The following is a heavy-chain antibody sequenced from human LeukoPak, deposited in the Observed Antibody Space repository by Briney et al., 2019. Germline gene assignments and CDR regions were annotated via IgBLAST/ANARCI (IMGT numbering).Heavy chain of an antibody. CDR1: GSGFMRDG. D-gene: IGHD6-13*01. J-gene: IGHJ3*02. CDR2: IYPGDSDT. Sequence: GESLKISGKGIGSGFMRDGIGWVRQMPGKGLEWMGIIYPGDSDTRYNPSFQGQVTISADKSISTAYLQWSSLKASDTPIDDSARHRDISSWYAFDIWGQGTMVTVSS. CDR3: ARHRDISSWYAFDI. V-gene: IGHV5-51*01.